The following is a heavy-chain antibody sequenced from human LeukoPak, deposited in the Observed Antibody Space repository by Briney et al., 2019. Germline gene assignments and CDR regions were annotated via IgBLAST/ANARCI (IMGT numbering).Heavy chain of an antibody. V-gene: IGHV4-39*02. CDR2: MYYSGST. D-gene: IGHD5-18*01. CDR1: GGSISSSSYY. CDR3: ARDHLLYGYGPTYYYYYYYMDV. Sequence: SETLSLTCTVSGGSISSSSYYWGWIRQPPGKGLEWIGSMYYSGSTYYNPSLKSRVTISVDTSKNQFSLKLSSVTAAETAVYYCARDHLLYGYGPTYYYYYYYMDVWGKGTTVTVSS. J-gene: IGHJ6*03.